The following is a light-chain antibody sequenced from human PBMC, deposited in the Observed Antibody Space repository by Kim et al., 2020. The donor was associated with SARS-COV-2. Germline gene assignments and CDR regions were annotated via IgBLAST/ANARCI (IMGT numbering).Light chain of an antibody. CDR3: TSYTTSTTWV. CDR1: SSAIAAYNT. CDR2: DVT. V-gene: IGLV2-14*03. J-gene: IGLJ3*02. Sequence: GQSITSTCTGTSSAIAAYNTVAWYQQHPGKVPKVMIYDVTKRPSGVSDRFSGSKSANTASLTISGLQAEDEADYYCTSYTTSTTWVLGGGTQLTVL.